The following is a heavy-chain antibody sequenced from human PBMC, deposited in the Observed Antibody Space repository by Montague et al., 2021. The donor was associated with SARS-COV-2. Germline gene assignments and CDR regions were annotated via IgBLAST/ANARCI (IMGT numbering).Heavy chain of an antibody. D-gene: IGHD2-8*02. V-gene: IGHV6-1*01. J-gene: IGHJ3*01. CDR1: GDSVSSNLAA. CDR3: ARDLYWAFDA. CDR2: TKYTSTRYE. Sequence: CAISGDSVSSNLAAWNWIRQSLSRGLEWLGRTKYTSTRYETYAVSVQSRITITADTSKNQFSLHLNSVTPEDTAVYYCARDLYWAFDAWGLGTTVIVSA.